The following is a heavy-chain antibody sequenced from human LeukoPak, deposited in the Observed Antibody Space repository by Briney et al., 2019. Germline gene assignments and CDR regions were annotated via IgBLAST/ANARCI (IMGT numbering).Heavy chain of an antibody. CDR2: ISSSSYI. Sequence: SGGSLRLSCAASGFTFSSYSMNWVRQAPGKGLEWVSSISSSSYIYYADSVKGRFTISRDNAKNSLYLQMNRLKDEDTAVYYGARDLHGDYVNYWGQGTLVTVSS. V-gene: IGHV3-21*01. CDR3: ARDLHGDYVNY. D-gene: IGHD4-17*01. J-gene: IGHJ4*02. CDR1: GFTFSSYS.